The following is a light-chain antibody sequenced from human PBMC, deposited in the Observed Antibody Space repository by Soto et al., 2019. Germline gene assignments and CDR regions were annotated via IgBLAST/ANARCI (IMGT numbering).Light chain of an antibody. CDR3: QQRSNWPIT. J-gene: IGKJ5*01. CDR2: DAS. Sequence: EIVLTQSPGTLSVSPCEIATLSCRSSQSVNINLAWYQQKPGQSPRLLIYDASSRPTDIPARFSGSGSGTDFTLTISSLEPEDFALYYCQQRSNWPITFGQGTRLEI. CDR1: QSVNIN. V-gene: IGKV3-11*01.